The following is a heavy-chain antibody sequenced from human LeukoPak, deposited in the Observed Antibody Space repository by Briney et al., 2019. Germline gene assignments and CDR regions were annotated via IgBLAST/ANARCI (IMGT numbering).Heavy chain of an antibody. D-gene: IGHD3-3*01. V-gene: IGHV3-23*01. CDR3: AKDQGTIFGVVGPYYFDY. Sequence: GGSLRLSCAASGFTFSSYAMGWVRQAPGKGLEWVSAISGSGGSTYYADSVKGRFTISRDNSKNTLYLQMNSLRAEDTAVYYCAKDQGTIFGVVGPYYFDYWGQGTLVTVSS. CDR1: GFTFSSYA. CDR2: ISGSGGST. J-gene: IGHJ4*02.